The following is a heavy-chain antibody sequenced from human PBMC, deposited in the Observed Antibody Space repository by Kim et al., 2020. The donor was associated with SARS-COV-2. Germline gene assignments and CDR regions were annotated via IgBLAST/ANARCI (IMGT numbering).Heavy chain of an antibody. Sequence: CNPTLKVRFTIPVDTPKNQFSLKLSSVTAGDTAVYYCARGRLYSSSWYDYWGQGTLVTVSS. CDR3: ARGRLYSSSWYDY. V-gene: IGHV4-34*01. J-gene: IGHJ4*02. D-gene: IGHD6-13*01.